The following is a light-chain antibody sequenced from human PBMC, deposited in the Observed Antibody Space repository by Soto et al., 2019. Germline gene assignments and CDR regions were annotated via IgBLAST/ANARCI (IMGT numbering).Light chain of an antibody. J-gene: IGLJ1*01. CDR1: SSDVGAYNF. Sequence: QSALTQPASVSGSPGQSITISCTGTSSDVGAYNFVSWHQQHPGTAPKLLIYNVYDRPSGISYRFSGSKSGNTASLTISGLQGEDEADYYCSSYTISRTYVFGTGTKLTVL. CDR2: NVY. CDR3: SSYTISRTYV. V-gene: IGLV2-14*03.